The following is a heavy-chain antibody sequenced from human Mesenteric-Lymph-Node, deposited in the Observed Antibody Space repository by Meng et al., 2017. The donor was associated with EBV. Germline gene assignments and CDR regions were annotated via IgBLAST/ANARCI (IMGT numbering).Heavy chain of an antibody. D-gene: IGHD3-3*01. CDR1: GYIFTNYA. J-gene: IGHJ4*02. Sequence: VQSGAWVKKPGASGKVPCQASGYIFTNYALHWVRQAPGQRLEWMGWINTGNDNTKYSQRFQGRITITRDTSASTAYMELTSLRSEDTAVYYCARGPDFDFWSGYLDYWGQGTLVTVSS. CDR3: ARGPDFDFWSGYLDY. CDR2: INTGNDNT. V-gene: IGHV1-3*04.